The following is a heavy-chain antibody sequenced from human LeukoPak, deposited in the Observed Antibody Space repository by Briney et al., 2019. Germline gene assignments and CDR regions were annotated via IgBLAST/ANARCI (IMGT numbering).Heavy chain of an antibody. CDR3: ARDRNSGSSLDI. CDR1: GYTFTVYY. CDR2: IYPYSGDT. D-gene: IGHD6-6*01. J-gene: IGHJ3*02. Sequence: ASVKVSFKASGYTFTVYYIHWVRQAPGQGLEWMGWIYPYSGDTNYAQNFQGRVTMTRDTSISTAYMELSSLKSDDTAVYYCARDRNSGSSLDIWGQGAMLTVSS. V-gene: IGHV1-2*02.